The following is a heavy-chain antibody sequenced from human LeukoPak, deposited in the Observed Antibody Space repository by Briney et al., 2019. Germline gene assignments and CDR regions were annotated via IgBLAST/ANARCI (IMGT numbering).Heavy chain of an antibody. CDR2: IYYSGST. V-gene: IGHV4-59*11. J-gene: IGHJ4*02. D-gene: IGHD6-6*01. CDR1: GGSISSHY. Sequence: SETLSLTYTVPGGSISSHYWSWIRQPPGKGLAGIGYIYYSGSTNYNPSLKSRVTISVDTSKNQFSLKLSSVTAADTAVYYCARNIAARPYYFDYWGQGTLVTVSS. CDR3: ARNIAARPYYFDY.